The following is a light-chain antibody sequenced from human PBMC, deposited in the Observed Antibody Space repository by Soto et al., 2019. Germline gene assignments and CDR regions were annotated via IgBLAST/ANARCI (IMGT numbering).Light chain of an antibody. Sequence: DIQMTQSPSSVSASVGDRVTITCRASQGISSYLAWYQQKPGKAPKLLIYKASSLESGVPSRFSGSGSGTDFTLTICSLQSEDFATYYCQQLNSYPIAFGQGTRLEIK. CDR1: QGISSY. J-gene: IGKJ5*01. V-gene: IGKV1-12*01. CDR3: QQLNSYPIA. CDR2: KAS.